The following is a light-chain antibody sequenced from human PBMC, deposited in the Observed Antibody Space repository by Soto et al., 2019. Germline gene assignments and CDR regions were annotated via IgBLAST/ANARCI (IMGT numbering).Light chain of an antibody. Sequence: DIQMTQSPSTLSGSVGDRVTITCRASQTISSWLAWYQQKPGKAPKLLIYKASTLKSGVPSRFSGSGSGTEFTLTISSLQPDDFATNYCQHYNSYSEAFAQGTKVELK. V-gene: IGKV1-5*03. CDR1: QTISSW. J-gene: IGKJ1*01. CDR3: QHYNSYSEA. CDR2: KAS.